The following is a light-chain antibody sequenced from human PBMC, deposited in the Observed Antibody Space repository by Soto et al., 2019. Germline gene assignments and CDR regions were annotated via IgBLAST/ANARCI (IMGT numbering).Light chain of an antibody. CDR3: QSFDISLSGFVV. V-gene: IGLV1-40*01. Sequence: QSVLTQPPSMSGAPGQRVTISCTGSSSNIGAGYDVHWYQQHPGTAPKLLIFDNNNRPSGVPDRFSGSKSDTSASLAITGLQAEDEADYYCQSFDISLSGFVVFGGGTKLTVL. CDR1: SSNIGAGYD. CDR2: DNN. J-gene: IGLJ2*01.